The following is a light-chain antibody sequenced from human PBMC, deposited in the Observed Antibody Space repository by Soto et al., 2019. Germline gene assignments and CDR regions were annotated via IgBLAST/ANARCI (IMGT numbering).Light chain of an antibody. CDR3: QQSSNWPPEIT. J-gene: IGKJ5*01. Sequence: EVVLTQSPGTLSLSPGERATLSCRASQSVSNSYLAWYQQKPGQAPRLLIYGASSRATGIPDRFSGSGSGTDFILTISSLLPEDFAVYYCQQSSNWPPEITFGQGTRLEI. CDR2: GAS. V-gene: IGKV3D-20*02. CDR1: QSVSNSY.